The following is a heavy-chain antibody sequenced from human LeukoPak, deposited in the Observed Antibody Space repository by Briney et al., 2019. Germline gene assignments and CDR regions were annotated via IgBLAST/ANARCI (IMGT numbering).Heavy chain of an antibody. D-gene: IGHD1-26*01. CDR1: GGSFSSSTYF. Sequence: SETLSLTCTVSGGSFSSSTYFWGWIRQPPGKGLEWIGSFNYVGNTYYNPSLKSRVTIYVYTSMNQFSLKVNSVTAAETAVYYCARHTRPNFDCWGQGTLVSVSS. V-gene: IGHV4-39*01. CDR2: FNYVGNT. CDR3: ARHTRPNFDC. J-gene: IGHJ4*02.